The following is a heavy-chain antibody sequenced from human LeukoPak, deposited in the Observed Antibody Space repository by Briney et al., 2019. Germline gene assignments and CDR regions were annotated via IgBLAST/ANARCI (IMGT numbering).Heavy chain of an antibody. V-gene: IGHV3-30*02. CDR1: GFTFSSYG. Sequence: GGSLRLSCAASGFTFSSYGMHWVRQAPGKGLEWVAFIRYDGSNKYYADSVKGRFTISRDNAKSSLYLQMNSLRAEDTAVYYCARDLSGVTGYTYGRGIDYWGQGTLVTVSS. J-gene: IGHJ4*02. CDR2: IRYDGSNK. CDR3: ARDLSGVTGYTYGRGIDY. D-gene: IGHD5-18*01.